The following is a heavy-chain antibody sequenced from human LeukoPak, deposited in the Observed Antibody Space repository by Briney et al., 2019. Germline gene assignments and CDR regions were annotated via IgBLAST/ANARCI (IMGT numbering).Heavy chain of an antibody. V-gene: IGHV4-39*01. J-gene: IGHJ4*02. D-gene: IGHD3-22*01. CDR2: IYYSGST. Sequence: SETLSLSCTVSGGSTSSSSYYWGWIRQPPGEGLGWIGSIYYSGSTYYNPSSKSGVTISVETSKNQFSLKLSSGTAADTAVYYCARHLGIVVVSRFDYWGQGTLVTVSS. CDR1: GGSTSSSSYY. CDR3: ARHLGIVVVSRFDY.